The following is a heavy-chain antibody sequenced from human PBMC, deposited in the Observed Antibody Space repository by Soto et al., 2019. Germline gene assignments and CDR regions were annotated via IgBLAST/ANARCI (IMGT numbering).Heavy chain of an antibody. V-gene: IGHV3-23*01. J-gene: IGHJ4*02. D-gene: IGHD5-12*01. CDR3: VKMQAASGLLQSYIDH. CDR2: ISGSGGST. CDR1: GFTFSSYA. Sequence: EVQVLESGGGLVQPGGSLRLSCAVSGFTFSSYAMSWVRQAPGKGLEWVSGISGSGGSTYYVDSVKGRFTISRDNSKNTLYLQTNSLGVEDSAVYYCVKMQAASGLLQSYIDHWGQGTLVTVSS.